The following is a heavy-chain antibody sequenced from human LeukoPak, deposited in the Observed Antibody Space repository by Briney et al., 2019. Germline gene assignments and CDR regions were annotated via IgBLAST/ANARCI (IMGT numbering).Heavy chain of an antibody. Sequence: ASVKVSCKASGYTFTGYYMHWVRQAPGQGLEWMGWINPNSGGTNYAQKFQGRVTMTRDTSISTAYMELSRLRSDDTAVYYCARGPSSGWYPLDAFDIWGQGTMVTVSS. CDR1: GYTFTGYY. V-gene: IGHV1-2*02. J-gene: IGHJ3*02. D-gene: IGHD6-19*01. CDR2: INPNSGGT. CDR3: ARGPSSGWYPLDAFDI.